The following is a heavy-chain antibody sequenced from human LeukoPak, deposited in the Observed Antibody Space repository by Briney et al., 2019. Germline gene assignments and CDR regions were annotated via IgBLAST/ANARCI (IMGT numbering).Heavy chain of an antibody. CDR2: INQDGGTT. CDR1: GFTFSSLW. V-gene: IGHV3-7*03. CDR3: ARDCTAVAGTVDY. Sequence: GGSLRLSCAASGFTFSSLWMSWVRQAPGRGPEWVANINQDGGTTYYVASVKGRFTISRDNAKNSLYLQMNSLRAEDTAVYYCARDCTAVAGTVDYWGQGTLVTVSS. D-gene: IGHD6-19*01. J-gene: IGHJ4*02.